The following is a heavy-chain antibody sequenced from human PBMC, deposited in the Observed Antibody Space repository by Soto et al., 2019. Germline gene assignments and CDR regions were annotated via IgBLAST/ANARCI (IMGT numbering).Heavy chain of an antibody. Sequence: GSLRXSXAASGFTFSSYWMHWVRQAPGKGLVWVSRINSDGSSTSYADSVKGRFTISRDNAKNTLYLQMNSLRAEDTAVYYCARTTVTTSYKDYYYYGMDVWGQGATVTVSS. V-gene: IGHV3-74*01. CDR2: INSDGSST. CDR3: ARTTVTTSYKDYYYYGMDV. CDR1: GFTFSSYW. J-gene: IGHJ6*02. D-gene: IGHD4-17*01.